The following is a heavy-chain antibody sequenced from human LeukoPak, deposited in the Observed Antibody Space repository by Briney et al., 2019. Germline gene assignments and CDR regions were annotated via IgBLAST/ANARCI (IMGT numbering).Heavy chain of an antibody. Sequence: SETLSLTCAVYGGSFSGYYWSWIRQPPGKVLEWIGSIYYSGSTYYNPSLKSRVTISVDTSKNQFSLKLSSVTAADTAVYYCARYSSGWSNWFDPWGQGTLVTVSS. CDR2: IYYSGST. CDR3: ARYSSGWSNWFDP. J-gene: IGHJ5*02. V-gene: IGHV4-34*01. CDR1: GGSFSGYY. D-gene: IGHD6-19*01.